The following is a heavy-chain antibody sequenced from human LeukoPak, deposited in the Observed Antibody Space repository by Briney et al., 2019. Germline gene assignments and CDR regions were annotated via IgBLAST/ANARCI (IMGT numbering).Heavy chain of an antibody. CDR1: RGSTSSYY. Sequence: SETLSLTRILSRGSTSSYYWCWIRQPPGTGLESLEYIYDSGTTNYHHSLPSQVTISVGTSKSQFSLSVSSVTAADTALYYCARQQVWGHFDYWGQGTLVTVSS. V-gene: IGHV4-59*08. D-gene: IGHD1-26*01. CDR3: ARQQVWGHFDY. J-gene: IGHJ4*02. CDR2: IYDSGTT.